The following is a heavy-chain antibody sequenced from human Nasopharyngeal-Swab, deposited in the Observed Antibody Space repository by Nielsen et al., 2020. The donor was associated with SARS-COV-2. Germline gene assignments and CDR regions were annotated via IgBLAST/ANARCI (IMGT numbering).Heavy chain of an antibody. V-gene: IGHV3-30*03. J-gene: IGHJ3*02. CDR2: ISYDGSNK. D-gene: IGHD1-26*01. CDR3: ARHSGSFLTWEHAFDI. Sequence: GESLKISCAASGFTFSSYGMHWVRQAPGKGLEWVAVISYDGSNKYYADSVKGRFTISRDNSKNTLYLQMNSLRAEDTAVYYCARHSGSFLTWEHAFDIWGQGTMVTVSS. CDR1: GFTFSSYG.